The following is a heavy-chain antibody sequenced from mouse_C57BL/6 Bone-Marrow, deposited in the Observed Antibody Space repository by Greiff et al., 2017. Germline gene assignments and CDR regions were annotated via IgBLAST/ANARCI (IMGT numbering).Heavy chain of an antibody. J-gene: IGHJ2*01. CDR2: ISSGSSTI. Sequence: EVKLVESGGGLVKPGGSLQLSCAASGFTFSDYGMHWVRQAPEKGLEWVAYISSGSSTIYYADTLKGRFTISRDNAKNTLFLQMTSLRSEDTAMYYCARRYYGSSPDYWGQGTTLTVSS. CDR3: ARRYYGSSPDY. V-gene: IGHV5-17*01. D-gene: IGHD1-1*01. CDR1: GFTFSDYG.